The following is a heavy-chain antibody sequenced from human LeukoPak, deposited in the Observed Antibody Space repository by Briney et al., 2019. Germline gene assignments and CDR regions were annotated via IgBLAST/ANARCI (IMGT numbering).Heavy chain of an antibody. CDR2: IHYSGST. CDR1: GGPISSSRYY. J-gene: IGHJ4*02. V-gene: IGHV4-39*07. D-gene: IGHD2-2*01. Sequence: SETLSLTCTVSGGPISSSRYYWGWIRQPPGKGLEWIGSIHYSGSTYYNPSLKSRVTMSVDTSKDQFSLRLSSVTTADTAVYYCAREGCSSTSCEFFDYWGQGTLVTVSS. CDR3: AREGCSSTSCEFFDY.